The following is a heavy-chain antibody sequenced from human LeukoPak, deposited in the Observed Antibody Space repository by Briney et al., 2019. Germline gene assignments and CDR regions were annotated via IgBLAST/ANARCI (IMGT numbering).Heavy chain of an antibody. J-gene: IGHJ3*02. CDR3: ARFTFGGVIVDAFDI. Sequence: PGGSLRLSCAASVFTVSSNYMSWVRQAPGKGLEWVSVTYSGASAYYADSVKGRFTISRDNSKNTLYLQMNSLRAEDTAVYYCARFTFGGVIVDAFDIWGQGTMVIVSS. CDR1: VFTVSSNY. CDR2: TYSGASA. V-gene: IGHV3-53*01. D-gene: IGHD3-16*02.